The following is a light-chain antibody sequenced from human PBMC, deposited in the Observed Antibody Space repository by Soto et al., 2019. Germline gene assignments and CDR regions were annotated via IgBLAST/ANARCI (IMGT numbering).Light chain of an antibody. CDR2: NNN. CDR1: TSNIGSNT. CDR3: AAWDHSLNGYL. V-gene: IGLV1-44*01. Sequence: QSVLTQPPSASGTPGQGVPISCSGITSNIGSNTVNWYQQLPGTAPKLLIYNNNQRPSGVPDRFSGSKSGTSASLAIGGLQSEDEADYYCAAWDHSLNGYLFGTGPNVTVL. J-gene: IGLJ1*01.